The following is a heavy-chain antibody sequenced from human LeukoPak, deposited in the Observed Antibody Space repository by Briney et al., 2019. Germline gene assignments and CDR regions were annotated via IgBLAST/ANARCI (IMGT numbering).Heavy chain of an antibody. CDR1: GGSISSSSYY. V-gene: IGHV4-39*07. D-gene: IGHD3-22*01. CDR2: IYYSGST. Sequence: PSETLSLTCTVSGGSISSSSYYWGWIRQPPGKGLEWIGSIYYSGSTYYNPSLKSRVTISVDTSKNQFSLKLSSVTAADTAVYYCARGVYYDSSGYLPRGSFDYWGQGTLVTVSS. J-gene: IGHJ4*02. CDR3: ARGVYYDSSGYLPRGSFDY.